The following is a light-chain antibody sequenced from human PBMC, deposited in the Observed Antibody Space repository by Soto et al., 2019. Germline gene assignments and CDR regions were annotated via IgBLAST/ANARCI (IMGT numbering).Light chain of an antibody. V-gene: IGKV3-20*01. CDR1: QSVSSSY. CDR2: AAD. CDR3: QQYGSSLST. Sequence: ENVLTQSPGTLSLSPGEGATLSCRASQSVSSSYLAWYQQKPGQSPRLLIYAADSRATGIPDRFSGSGSGTDFTLTINRLEPEDFAVYYFQQYGSSLSTFGQGTRREIK. J-gene: IGKJ5*01.